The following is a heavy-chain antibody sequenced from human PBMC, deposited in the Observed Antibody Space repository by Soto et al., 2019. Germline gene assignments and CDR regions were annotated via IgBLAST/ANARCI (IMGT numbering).Heavy chain of an antibody. CDR1: GGSISSSSYY. V-gene: IGHV4-39*01. J-gene: IGHJ6*02. D-gene: IGHD3-10*01. Sequence: PSETLSLTCTVPGGSISSSSYYWGWIRQPPGKGLEWIGSIYYSGSTYYNPSLKSRVTISVDTSKNQFSLKLSSVTAADTAVYYCARHRITMVRGPYYYGMDVWGQGTTVTVSS. CDR3: ARHRITMVRGPYYYGMDV. CDR2: IYYSGST.